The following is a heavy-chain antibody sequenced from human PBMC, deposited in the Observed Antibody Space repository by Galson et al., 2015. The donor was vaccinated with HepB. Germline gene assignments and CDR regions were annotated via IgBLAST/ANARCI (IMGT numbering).Heavy chain of an antibody. Sequence: SLRLSCAVSGFTFAVYAIHWVRQAPGKGLEWVAVVSHDGTNEYYADSVKGRFIISRDNSKNTVYLHMNSLRAEDTAVYFCAKDRDDYGMVALFDYWGQGTPVAVSS. CDR3: AKDRDDYGMVALFDY. CDR1: GFTFAVYA. CDR2: VSHDGTNE. J-gene: IGHJ4*02. V-gene: IGHV3-30*18. D-gene: IGHD5-12*01.